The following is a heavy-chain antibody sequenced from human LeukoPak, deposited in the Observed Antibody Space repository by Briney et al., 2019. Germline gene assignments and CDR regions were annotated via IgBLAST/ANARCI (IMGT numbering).Heavy chain of an antibody. CDR3: ASPGLYCTNGVCYAFDY. CDR2: IYHSGST. J-gene: IGHJ4*02. Sequence: PSETLSLTCAVSGYSISSGYYWGWIRQPPGKGLEWIGSIYHSGSTYYNPSLKSRVTISVDTSKNQFSLKLSSVTAADTAVYYCASPGLYCTNGVCYAFDYWGQGTLVTVSS. CDR1: GYSISSGYY. V-gene: IGHV4-38-2*01. D-gene: IGHD2-8*01.